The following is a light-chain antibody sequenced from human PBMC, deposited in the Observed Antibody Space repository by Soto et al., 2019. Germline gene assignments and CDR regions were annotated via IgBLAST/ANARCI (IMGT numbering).Light chain of an antibody. CDR2: DAS. J-gene: IGKJ1*01. CDR1: QSISSR. V-gene: IGKV1-5*01. Sequence: DVQLSHSRSTLSASVGARVTSPCRASQSISSRLAWYQQKPGKAPKFLIYDASSLESGVPSRFSGSGSGTEFTLTISSLQADDFATYYCQQYTDYSRTFGQGTKVDI. CDR3: QQYTDYSRT.